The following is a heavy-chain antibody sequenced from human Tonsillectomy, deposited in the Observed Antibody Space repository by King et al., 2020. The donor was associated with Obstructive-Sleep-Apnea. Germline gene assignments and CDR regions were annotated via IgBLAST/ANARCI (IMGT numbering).Heavy chain of an antibody. Sequence: LQLQESGPGLVKPSETLSLTCTVSGGSLSSSGYYWGWIRQPPGKGLEWIGSIYYSGSTYYNPSLKSRVTISVDTSKNQFSLKLSSVTAADTAVYYCARVPLHYSSSFNWGQGTLVTVSS. CDR1: GGSLSSSGYY. J-gene: IGHJ4*02. CDR3: ARVPLHYSSSFN. CDR2: IYYSGST. D-gene: IGHD6-13*01. V-gene: IGHV4-39*07.